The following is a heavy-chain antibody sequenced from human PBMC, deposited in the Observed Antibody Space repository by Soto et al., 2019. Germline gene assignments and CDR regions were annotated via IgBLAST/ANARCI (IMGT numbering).Heavy chain of an antibody. Sequence: EVQLVESGGGLVKPGGSLRLSCAASGFTFSNAWMNWVRQAPGKGLEWVGRIKSKTDGGTTDYAAPVKGRFTISRDDSKNTLYLQMNSLKTEDTAVYYCTRSSGWKDYYYYGMAVWGQGTTVTVSS. CDR2: IKSKTDGGTT. J-gene: IGHJ6*02. CDR1: GFTFSNAW. V-gene: IGHV3-15*07. D-gene: IGHD6-19*01. CDR3: TRSSGWKDYYYYGMAV.